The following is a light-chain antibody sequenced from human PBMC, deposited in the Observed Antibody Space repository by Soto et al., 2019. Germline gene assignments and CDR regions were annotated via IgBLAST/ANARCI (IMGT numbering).Light chain of an antibody. CDR2: AAS. V-gene: IGKV1-39*01. Sequence: DIQMTQSPSSLSAFVGDRVTITCRASQTITGYLNWYQQKPGKAPKLLIYAASSLQSGVPSRFSGSGSGTDFPLTISSLQPEDFATYYCQQSHGIPYTFGQGTKLEIK. CDR1: QTITGY. J-gene: IGKJ2*01. CDR3: QQSHGIPYT.